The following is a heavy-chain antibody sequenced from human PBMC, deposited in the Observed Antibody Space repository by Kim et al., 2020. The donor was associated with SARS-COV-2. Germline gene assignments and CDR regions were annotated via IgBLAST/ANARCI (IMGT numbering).Heavy chain of an antibody. Sequence: GGSLRLSCAASGFTFSSYSMNWVRQAPGKGLEWVSSISSSSSYIYYADSVKGRFTISRDNAKNSLYLQMNSLRAEDTAVYYCARDQSGSDPGGPFDYWGQGTLVSVSS. CDR2: ISSSSSYI. V-gene: IGHV3-21*01. CDR3: ARDQSGSDPGGPFDY. CDR1: GFTFSSYS. J-gene: IGHJ4*02. D-gene: IGHD1-26*01.